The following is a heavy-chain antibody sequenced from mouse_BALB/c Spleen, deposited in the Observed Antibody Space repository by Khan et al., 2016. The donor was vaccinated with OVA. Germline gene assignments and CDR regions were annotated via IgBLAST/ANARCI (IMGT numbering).Heavy chain of an antibody. V-gene: IGHV1S136*01. CDR1: GYTFTNYI. J-gene: IGHJ3*01. Sequence: MQLEESGPELVKPGASVKMSCKASGYTFTNYIIPWVKQKPGQGLEWIGYINPYNDGSKYNEKFKGKATLTSDKSSSTAYMELSGLTSEDSAVYYCARDYGRSFWFAYWGQGTLVTISA. D-gene: IGHD1-1*01. CDR2: INPYNDGS. CDR3: ARDYGRSFWFAY.